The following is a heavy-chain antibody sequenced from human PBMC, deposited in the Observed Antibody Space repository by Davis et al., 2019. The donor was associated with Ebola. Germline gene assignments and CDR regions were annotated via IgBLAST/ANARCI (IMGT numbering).Heavy chain of an antibody. Sequence: GESLKISCAASGFTFSRYAMHWVRQAPGKGLQWVAVISYAGSNRYYADSVEGRFTISRDNSKNTLYLQMNSLRAEDTAVYYCARDYPDDSKGYYYMDVWGKGTTVTVSS. J-gene: IGHJ6*03. CDR3: ARDYPDDSKGYYYMDV. V-gene: IGHV3-30-3*01. D-gene: IGHD1-1*01. CDR2: ISYAGSNR. CDR1: GFTFSRYA.